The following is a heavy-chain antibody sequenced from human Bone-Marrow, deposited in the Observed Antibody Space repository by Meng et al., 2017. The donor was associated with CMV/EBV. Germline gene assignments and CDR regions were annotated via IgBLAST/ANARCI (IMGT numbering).Heavy chain of an antibody. Sequence: GESLKISCAASGFTFSSYAMSWVRQAPGKGLEWVSVIYSGGSSTYYADSVKGRFTISRDNSKNMLCLEMNSLRAEDTAVYYCARTHCSSTSCYLYFDYCGQGTLVTVSS. J-gene: IGHJ4*02. CDR3: ARTHCSSTSCYLYFDY. D-gene: IGHD2-2*01. CDR1: GFTFSSYA. CDR2: IYSGGSST. V-gene: IGHV3-23*03.